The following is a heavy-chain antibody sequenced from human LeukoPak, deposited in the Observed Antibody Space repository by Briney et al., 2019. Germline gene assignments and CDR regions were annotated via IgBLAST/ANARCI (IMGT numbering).Heavy chain of an antibody. D-gene: IGHD3-22*01. V-gene: IGHV3-23*01. Sequence: QTGGSLRLSCAASGFSFSTFAMTWVRQAPGKGLEWVSAISGIGEKVFYAASVKGRFTISRDNSRNTVSLQMHSLRGEDTALYYCAKGSYSETSGYSVGFWYLDVWGRGTVVAVSA. CDR3: AKGSYSETSGYSVGFWYLDV. CDR1: GFSFSTFA. J-gene: IGHJ2*01. CDR2: ISGIGEKV.